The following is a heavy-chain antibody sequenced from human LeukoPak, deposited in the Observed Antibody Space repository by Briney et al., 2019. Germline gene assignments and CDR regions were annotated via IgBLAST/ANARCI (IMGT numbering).Heavy chain of an antibody. Sequence: GGSLRLSCAASGFTFSSYAMHWVRQAPGKGLEWVAVISYDGSNKYYADSVKGRFTISRDNSKNTLYMQMNSLRAEDTAVYYCAKVGTYYYDSSIYWGQGTLVTVSS. D-gene: IGHD3-22*01. J-gene: IGHJ4*02. CDR2: ISYDGSNK. CDR3: AKVGTYYYDSSIY. V-gene: IGHV3-30-3*01. CDR1: GFTFSSYA.